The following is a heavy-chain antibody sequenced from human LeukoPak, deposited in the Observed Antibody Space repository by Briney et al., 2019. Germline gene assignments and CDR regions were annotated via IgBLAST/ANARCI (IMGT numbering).Heavy chain of an antibody. V-gene: IGHV3-74*01. Sequence: GGSLRLSCAASGFTFSNAWMSWVRQAPGKGLVWVSRINSDGSSTSYADSVKGRFTISRDNAKNTLYLQMNSLRAEDTAVYYCARDRYSYGLYYYYYYMDVWGKGTTVTVSS. D-gene: IGHD5-18*01. J-gene: IGHJ6*03. CDR2: INSDGSST. CDR1: GFTFSNAW. CDR3: ARDRYSYGLYYYYYYMDV.